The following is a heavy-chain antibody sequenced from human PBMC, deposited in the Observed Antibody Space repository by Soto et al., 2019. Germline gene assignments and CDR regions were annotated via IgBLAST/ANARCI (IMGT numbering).Heavy chain of an antibody. CDR2: ISAYNGNT. CDR1: GYTFTSYG. CDR3: ARVIAAAVDFDY. J-gene: IGHJ4*02. D-gene: IGHD6-13*01. Sequence: QVQLVQSGAEVKKPGASVKVSCKASGYTFTSYGISWVRQAPGQGLEWMGWISAYNGNTNYAQKLQGRVPITTYXSTSTAYMELRSLRSDDTAVYYCARVIAAAVDFDYWGQGTLVTVSS. V-gene: IGHV1-18*01.